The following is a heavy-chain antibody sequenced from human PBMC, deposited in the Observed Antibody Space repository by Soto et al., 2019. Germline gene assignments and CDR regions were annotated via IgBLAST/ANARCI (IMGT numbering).Heavy chain of an antibody. Sequence: GGSLRLSCAASGFTFNAAWMSWVRQAPGKGLEWVGRIKSKTDGGTTDFAAPVKGRFTISRDDSKNTVYLQMNSLKIEDTAVYYCTTGLAAAGTNYWGQRTLVTVSS. D-gene: IGHD6-13*01. CDR3: TTGLAAAGTNY. V-gene: IGHV3-15*01. CDR1: GFTFNAAW. CDR2: IKSKTDGGTT. J-gene: IGHJ4*02.